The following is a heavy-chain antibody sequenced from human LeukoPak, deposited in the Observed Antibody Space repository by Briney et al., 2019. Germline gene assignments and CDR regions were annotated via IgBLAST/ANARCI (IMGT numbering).Heavy chain of an antibody. Sequence: SETLSLTCTVSGGSIISYYWSWIRQPAGKGLEWIGRIYSSGSTNYNPSLKSRVTMSVDTSKNQFSLDLTSVSAADTAVYYCARRTAGGREFEYWGQGTLVTVSS. J-gene: IGHJ4*02. CDR2: IYSSGST. CDR1: GGSIISYY. D-gene: IGHD1-1*01. V-gene: IGHV4-4*07. CDR3: ARRTAGGREFEY.